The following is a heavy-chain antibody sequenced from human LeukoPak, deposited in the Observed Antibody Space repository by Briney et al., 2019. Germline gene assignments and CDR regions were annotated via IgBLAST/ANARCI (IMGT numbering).Heavy chain of an antibody. Sequence: GRSLRLSCAASGFTFSSYAMHWVRQAPGKGLEWVAVISYDGSNKYYADSVKGRFTISRDISKNTLYLQMNSLRAEDTAVYYCARAGWGSPPPFDYWGQGTLVTVSS. CDR3: ARAGWGSPPPFDY. CDR2: ISYDGSNK. J-gene: IGHJ4*02. CDR1: GFTFSSYA. D-gene: IGHD6-19*01. V-gene: IGHV3-30-3*01.